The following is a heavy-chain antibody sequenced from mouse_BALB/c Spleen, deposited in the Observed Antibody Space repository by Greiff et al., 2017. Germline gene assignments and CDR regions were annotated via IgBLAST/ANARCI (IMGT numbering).Heavy chain of an antibody. CDR2: ISSGSSTI. CDR3: ARLTTDFDY. D-gene: IGHD1-1*01. V-gene: IGHV5-17*02. Sequence: VQLKESGGGLVQPGGSRKLSCAASGFTFSSFGMHWVRQAPEKGLEWVAYISSGSSTIYYADTVKGRFTISRDNPKNTLFLQMTSLRSEDTAMYYCARLTTDFDYWGQGTTLTVSS. CDR1: GFTFSSFG. J-gene: IGHJ2*01.